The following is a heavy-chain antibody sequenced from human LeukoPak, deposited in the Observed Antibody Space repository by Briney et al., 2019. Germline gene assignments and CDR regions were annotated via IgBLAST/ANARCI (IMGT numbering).Heavy chain of an antibody. D-gene: IGHD3-3*01. CDR2: MNPNSGNT. Sequence: ASVKVSCKASGYTFTGYYMHWVRQAPGQGLEWMGWMNPNSGNTGYAQKFQGRVTITRNTSISTAYMELSSLRSEDTAVYYCARGQRFFHYYYMDVWGKGTTVTISS. CDR1: GYTFTGYY. CDR3: ARGQRFFHYYYMDV. J-gene: IGHJ6*03. V-gene: IGHV1-8*03.